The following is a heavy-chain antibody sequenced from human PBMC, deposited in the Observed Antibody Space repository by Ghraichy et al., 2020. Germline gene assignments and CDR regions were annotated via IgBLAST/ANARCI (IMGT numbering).Heavy chain of an antibody. CDR3: ARGSRGAARPFDY. V-gene: IGHV4-59*01. CDR2: IYYSGST. D-gene: IGHD6-6*01. CDR1: GGSISSYY. Sequence: SETLSLTCTVSGGSISSYYWSWIRQPPGKGLEWIGYIYYSGSTNYNPSLKSRVTISVDTSKNQFSLKLSSVTAADTAVYYCARGSRGAARPFDYWGQGTLVTVSS. J-gene: IGHJ4*02.